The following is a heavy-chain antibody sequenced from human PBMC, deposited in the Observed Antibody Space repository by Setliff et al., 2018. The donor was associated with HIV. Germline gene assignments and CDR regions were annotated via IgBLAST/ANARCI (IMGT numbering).Heavy chain of an antibody. J-gene: IGHJ6*02. D-gene: IGHD3-10*01. CDR1: GGSISSGSYY. Sequence: SETLSLTCTVSGGSISSGSYYWSWIRQPAGKGLEWIGRIYTSGSTNYNPSLKSRVTISVDTSKNQFSLKLSSVTAADTAVYYCARGWVRGPIISPGTYFSYGLDVWGQGTPVTVSS. CDR2: IYTSGST. CDR3: ARGWVRGPIISPGTYFSYGLDV. V-gene: IGHV4-61*02.